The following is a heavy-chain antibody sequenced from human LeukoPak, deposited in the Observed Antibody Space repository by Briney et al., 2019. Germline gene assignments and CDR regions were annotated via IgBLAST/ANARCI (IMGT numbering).Heavy chain of an antibody. D-gene: IGHD3-10*02. V-gene: IGHV3-21*01. Sequence: GGSLRLSCAASGFPFSTYGMNWVRQAPGKGLEWVASISSSSDYIYYADSVKGRFTVSRDNAKSSLYLQMVSLRAEDSAVYYCTRDFVPDTMSYSFDIWGQGTMVTVSS. CDR1: GFPFSTYG. J-gene: IGHJ3*02. CDR2: ISSSSDYI. CDR3: TRDFVPDTMSYSFDI.